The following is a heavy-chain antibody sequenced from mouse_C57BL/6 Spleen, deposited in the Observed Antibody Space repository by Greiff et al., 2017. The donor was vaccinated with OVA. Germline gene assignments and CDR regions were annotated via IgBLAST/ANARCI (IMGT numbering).Heavy chain of an antibody. CDR2: IWRGGST. CDR1: GFSLTSYG. J-gene: IGHJ4*01. V-gene: IGHV2-5*01. Sequence: QVQLQQSGPGLVQPSQSLSITCTVSGFSLTSYGVHWVRQSPGKGLEWLGVIWRGGSTDYNAAFMSRLSITKDNSKSQVFFKMNSLQADDTAIYYCAAHYYGSSYNAMDYWGQGTSVTVSS. CDR3: AAHYYGSSYNAMDY. D-gene: IGHD1-1*01.